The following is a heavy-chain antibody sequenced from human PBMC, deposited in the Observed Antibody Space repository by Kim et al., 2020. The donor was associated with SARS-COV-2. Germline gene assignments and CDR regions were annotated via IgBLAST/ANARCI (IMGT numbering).Heavy chain of an antibody. J-gene: IGHJ4*02. CDR2: IKQDGSEK. Sequence: GGSLRLSCAASGFTFSSYWMSWVRQAPGKGLEWVANIKQDGSEKYYVDSVKGRFTISRDNAKNSLYLQMNSLRAEDTAVYYCARDLTAGLLPLDYWGQGTLVTVSS. V-gene: IGHV3-7*03. D-gene: IGHD2-21*02. CDR3: ARDLTAGLLPLDY. CDR1: GFTFSSYW.